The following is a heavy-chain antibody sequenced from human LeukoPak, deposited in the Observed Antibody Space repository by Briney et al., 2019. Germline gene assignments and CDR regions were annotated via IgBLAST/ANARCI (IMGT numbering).Heavy chain of an antibody. Sequence: GGSLRLSCAASGFTFSSYAMSWVRQAPGKGLEWVSAISGSGGSTYYADSVKGRFTISRDNAKNSLYLQMNSLRAGDTAVYYCARVGRDRSGYYPDYWGQGTLVTVSS. CDR2: ISGSGGST. V-gene: IGHV3-23*01. CDR1: GFTFSSYA. CDR3: ARVGRDRSGYYPDY. J-gene: IGHJ4*02. D-gene: IGHD3-22*01.